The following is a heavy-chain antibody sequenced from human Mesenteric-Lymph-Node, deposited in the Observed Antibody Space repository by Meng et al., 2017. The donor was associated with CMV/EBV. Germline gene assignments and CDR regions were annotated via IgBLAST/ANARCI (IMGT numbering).Heavy chain of an antibody. D-gene: IGHD3-16*01. CDR1: GFTFSNYA. CDR3: AKSRGHRFYYFDY. J-gene: IGHJ4*02. V-gene: IGHV3-43*02. CDR2: VSWDGDST. Sequence: GESLKISCAASGFTFSNYAMSWVRQAPGKGLEWVSLVSWDGDSTYYADSVKGRFTISRDNNKSSLYLQMDSLRSEDTAFYYCAKSRGHRFYYFDYWGQGTLVTVSS.